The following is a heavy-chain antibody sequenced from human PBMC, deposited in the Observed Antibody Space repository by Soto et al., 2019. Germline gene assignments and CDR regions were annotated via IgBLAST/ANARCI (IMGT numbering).Heavy chain of an antibody. Sequence: GGSLRLSCAASGFTFSSYSMNWVRQAPGKGLEWVSYISSSSSTIYYADSVKSRVTISRENAKNSLYLQMNSLRNEDTAVYYCARDPHDSSGYYYGKVDYWGQGTLVTVSS. CDR1: GFTFSSYS. D-gene: IGHD3-22*01. CDR2: ISSSSSTI. V-gene: IGHV3-48*02. CDR3: ARDPHDSSGYYYGKVDY. J-gene: IGHJ4*02.